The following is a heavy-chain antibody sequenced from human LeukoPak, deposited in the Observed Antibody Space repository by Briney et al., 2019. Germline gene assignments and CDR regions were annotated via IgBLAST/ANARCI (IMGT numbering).Heavy chain of an antibody. Sequence: PSETLSLTCTVSGGSISSGNYYWSWIRQPAGKGLEWIGRIYTSGSTNYNPSLKSRVTISVDTSKNQFSLKLSSVTAADTAVYYCARETSQKGAHYMDVWGKGTTVTISS. CDR1: GGSISSGNYY. CDR3: ARETSQKGAHYMDV. V-gene: IGHV4-61*02. J-gene: IGHJ6*03. CDR2: IYTSGST. D-gene: IGHD3-16*01.